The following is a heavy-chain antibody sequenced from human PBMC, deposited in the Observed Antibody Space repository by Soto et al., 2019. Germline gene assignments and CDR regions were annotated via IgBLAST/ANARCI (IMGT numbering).Heavy chain of an antibody. J-gene: IGHJ4*02. CDR1: GGSVSGYF. CDR3: ARRYCSDSYCSYFDY. D-gene: IGHD2-15*01. V-gene: IGHV4-34*02. CDR2: INHSGTT. Sequence: QVQLQQWGAGLLKPSETLSLTCAVYGGSVSGYFWSWIRQPPGKGLEWIGDINHSGTTSYSPSLDSRVTTSVDTAKNQFSLRLSSVTAADTAIYYCARRYCSDSYCSYFDYWGRGTLVTVSS.